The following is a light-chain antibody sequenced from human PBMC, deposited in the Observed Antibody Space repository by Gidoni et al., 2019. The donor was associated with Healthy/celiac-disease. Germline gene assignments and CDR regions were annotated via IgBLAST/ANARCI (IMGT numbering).Light chain of an antibody. CDR2: DAP. J-gene: IGKJ2*01. V-gene: IGKV1-5*01. CDR3: QQYKSYPYT. Sequence: DIHMTQSPSTLSASVGDRLTITCRASHSISGWFACCQQQPGKAPKFLIYDAPNLESGVPSRFSGSGSGTEFPLTISSLQPDDFATYYCQQYKSYPYTFGQGTKLEIK. CDR1: HSISGW.